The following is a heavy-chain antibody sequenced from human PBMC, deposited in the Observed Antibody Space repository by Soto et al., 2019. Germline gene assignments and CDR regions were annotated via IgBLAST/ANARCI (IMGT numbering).Heavy chain of an antibody. CDR2: IRDSGHTT. Sequence: EVQLLESGGGLVQPGGSLRLSCAASGFTFSTYSMTWVRQAPGKGLEWVSTIRDSGHTTHYADSVRGRFAISRDNSKNTLLLQMNSLRAEDTAVYYCARVKAQILSSGWYGGDDIWGQGTRVTASS. D-gene: IGHD6-19*01. CDR3: ARVKAQILSSGWYGGDDI. J-gene: IGHJ3*02. CDR1: GFTFSTYS. V-gene: IGHV3-23*01.